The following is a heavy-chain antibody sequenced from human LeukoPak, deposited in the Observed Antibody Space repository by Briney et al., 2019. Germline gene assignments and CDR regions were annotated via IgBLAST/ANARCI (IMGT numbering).Heavy chain of an antibody. CDR2: ISSSSSYI. CDR1: GFTFSSYS. D-gene: IGHD3-10*01. Sequence: GGSLRLSCAASGFTFSSYSMNWVRQAPGKGLERVSSISSSSSYIYYADSVKGRFTISRDNAKNSLYLQMNSLRAEDTAVYYCARVQGDMVRGVIIFGYYFDYWGQGTLVTVSS. V-gene: IGHV3-21*01. J-gene: IGHJ4*02. CDR3: ARVQGDMVRGVIIFGYYFDY.